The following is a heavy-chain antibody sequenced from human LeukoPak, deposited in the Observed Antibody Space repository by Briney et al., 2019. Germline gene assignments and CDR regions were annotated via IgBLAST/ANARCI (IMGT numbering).Heavy chain of an antibody. CDR2: ISGSGGST. CDR3: AKDSSSSVEIDY. CDR1: GFTFSSYA. Sequence: PGGSLRLSCAASGFTFSSYAMSWVRQAPGKGLEWVSAISGSGGSTYYADSVKGRFTISRDNSKNTLYLQVNSLRAEDTAVYYCAKDSSSSVEIDYWGQGTLVTVSS. J-gene: IGHJ4*02. D-gene: IGHD6-13*01. V-gene: IGHV3-23*01.